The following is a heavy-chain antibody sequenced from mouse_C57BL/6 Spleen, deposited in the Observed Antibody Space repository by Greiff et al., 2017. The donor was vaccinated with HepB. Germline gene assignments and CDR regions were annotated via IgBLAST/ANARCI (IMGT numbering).Heavy chain of an antibody. J-gene: IGHJ2*01. CDR3: ARITTVVPYYFDY. V-gene: IGHV5-6*01. CDR1: GFTFSSYG. CDR2: ISSGGSYT. D-gene: IGHD1-1*01. Sequence: EVMLVESGGDLVKPGGSLKLSCAASGFTFSSYGMSWVRQTPDKRLEWVATISSGGSYTYYPDSVKGRFTISRDNAKNTLYLQMSSLKSEDTAMYYCARITTVVPYYFDYWGQGTTLTVSS.